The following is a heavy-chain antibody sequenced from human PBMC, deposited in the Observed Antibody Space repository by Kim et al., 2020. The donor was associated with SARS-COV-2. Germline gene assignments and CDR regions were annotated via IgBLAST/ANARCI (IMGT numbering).Heavy chain of an antibody. J-gene: IGHJ4*02. CDR1: GFTFGDYA. Sequence: GGSLRLSCAASGFTFGDYAMHWVRQAPGKGLEWVSGISWNSGSIGYADSVKGQFTISRDNAKNSLYLQMNSLRAEDTALYYCAKAHGAAGTEEGYYFDYLGQGTLVPVSS. CDR2: ISWNSGSI. D-gene: IGHD1-1*01. CDR3: AKAHGAAGTEEGYYFDY. V-gene: IGHV3-9*01.